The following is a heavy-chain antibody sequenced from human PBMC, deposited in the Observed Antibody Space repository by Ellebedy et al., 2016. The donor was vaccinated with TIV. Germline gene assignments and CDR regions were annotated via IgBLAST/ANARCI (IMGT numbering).Heavy chain of an antibody. V-gene: IGHV3-23*01. CDR3: VRDFDY. CDR1: GFTFTTYA. J-gene: IGHJ4*02. CDR2: ISGSGDRT. Sequence: GGSLRLXXAASGFTFTTYAMTWVRQAPGKGLEWVSTISGSGDRTYYADSVRGRFTISRDNSRNTLYLQMTSLRAEDTAVYYCVRDFDYWGQGTLVTVSS.